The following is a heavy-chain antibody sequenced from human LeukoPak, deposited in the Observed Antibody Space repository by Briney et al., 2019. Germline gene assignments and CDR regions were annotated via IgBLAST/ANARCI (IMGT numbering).Heavy chain of an antibody. CDR2: MNPNTGDT. Sequence: ASVKVSCKASGYTFTIYDIHWVRQATGQGLEWMGWMNPNTGDTASAQRFQARLTITRNTSISTAYMDLSSLRSEDTAVYYRARGRLGQGTNIKNNWFDPWGQGTLVTVSS. CDR3: ARGRLGQGTNIKNNWFDP. J-gene: IGHJ5*02. D-gene: IGHD2-8*01. V-gene: IGHV1-8*03. CDR1: GYTFTIYD.